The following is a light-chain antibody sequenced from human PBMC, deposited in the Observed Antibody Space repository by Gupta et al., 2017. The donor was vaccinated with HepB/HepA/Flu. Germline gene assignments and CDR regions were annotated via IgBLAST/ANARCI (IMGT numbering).Light chain of an antibody. J-gene: IGKJ3*01. CDR2: EAS. V-gene: IGKV1-33*01. CDR3: QQYDNLPLT. Sequence: DIQMTQSPSSLSASVGDRVTITCQASQDISNYLHWYQQKPGKAPKLLIYEASNLETGVPSRFSGSGSGTDFTFTISSLQPEDIATYYCQQYDNLPLTFGPGTKVEIK. CDR1: QDISNY.